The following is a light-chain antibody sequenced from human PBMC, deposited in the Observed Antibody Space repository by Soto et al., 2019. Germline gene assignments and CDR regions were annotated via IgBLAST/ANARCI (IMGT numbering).Light chain of an antibody. V-gene: IGLV3-21*02. Sequence: SYELTQPPSVSVAPGQTARITCGGDNIESKSVHWYQQKPGQAPVLVVYNDRDRPSGIPERFSGSNSGNTATLTISRVEAGDEADYYCQLWVSSSHHFYAFGTGTKVTVL. CDR2: NDR. CDR1: NIESKS. J-gene: IGLJ1*01. CDR3: QLWVSSSHHFYA.